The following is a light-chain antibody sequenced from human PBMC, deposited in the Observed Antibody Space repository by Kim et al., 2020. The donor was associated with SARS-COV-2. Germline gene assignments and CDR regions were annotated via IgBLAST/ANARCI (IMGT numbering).Light chain of an antibody. CDR3: QQRGSWPPT. CDR2: DAS. J-gene: IGKJ1*01. V-gene: IGKV3-11*01. CDR1: QSVSRF. Sequence: EVVLTQSPGSLSLSPGERATLSCRASQSVSRFLAWYQQKPGQAPRLLIYDASNRATGIPARFSGSGSGTDFTLTISSLEPEDFAVFYCQQRGSWPPTFGQGTKVDIK.